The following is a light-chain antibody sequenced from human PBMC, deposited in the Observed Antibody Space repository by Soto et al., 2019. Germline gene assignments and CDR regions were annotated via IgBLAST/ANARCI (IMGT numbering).Light chain of an antibody. J-gene: IGLJ1*01. V-gene: IGLV2-14*01. CDR2: EVS. CDR1: SSDVGGYNY. Sequence: QSALTQPASVSGSPGQSITISCTGTSSDVGGYNYVSWYQQHPGKAPKLMIYEVSNRPSGVSNRFSGSKSGNTASLTISGLQAEDEADYSSRSYTSSSTLLYVFGTGTKLTVL. CDR3: RSYTSSSTLLYV.